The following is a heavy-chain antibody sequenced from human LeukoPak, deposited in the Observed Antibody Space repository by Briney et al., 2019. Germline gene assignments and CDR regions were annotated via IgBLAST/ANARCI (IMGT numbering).Heavy chain of an antibody. J-gene: IGHJ4*02. CDR2: IYYSGST. V-gene: IGHV4-59*01. CDR1: GGSISSYY. Sequence: SETLSLTCTVSGGSISSYYWSWIRQPPGKGLEWIGYIYYSGSTSYNPSLKSRVTISVDTSKNQFSLKLSSVTAADTAVYYCARDERDYFDYWGQGTLVTVSS. CDR3: ARDERDYFDY.